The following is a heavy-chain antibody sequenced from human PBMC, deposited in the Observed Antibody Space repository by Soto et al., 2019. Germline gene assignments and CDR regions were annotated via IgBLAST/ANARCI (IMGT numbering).Heavy chain of an antibody. D-gene: IGHD6-6*01. J-gene: IGHJ4*02. Sequence: ASVKVSCKASGYTFTSYDINWVRQATGQGLEWMGWMNPNSGNTGYAQKFQGRVTMTRNTSISTAYMELSSLRSEDTAVYYCARGSIAARRSLSRYWGQGTLVTVSS. V-gene: IGHV1-8*01. CDR2: MNPNSGNT. CDR3: ARGSIAARRSLSRY. CDR1: GYTFTSYD.